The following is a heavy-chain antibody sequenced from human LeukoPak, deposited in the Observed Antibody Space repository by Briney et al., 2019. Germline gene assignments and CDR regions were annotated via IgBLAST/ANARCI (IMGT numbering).Heavy chain of an antibody. D-gene: IGHD3-10*01. CDR2: IYYSGST. Sequence: TPSETLSLICTVSGGSISSSSYYWGWIRQPPGKGLEWIGSIYYSGSTYYNPSLKSRVTISVDTSKNQFSLKLSSVTAADTAVYYCARDRFGRGGFDYWGQGTLVTVSS. J-gene: IGHJ4*02. CDR1: GGSISSSSYY. V-gene: IGHV4-39*07. CDR3: ARDRFGRGGFDY.